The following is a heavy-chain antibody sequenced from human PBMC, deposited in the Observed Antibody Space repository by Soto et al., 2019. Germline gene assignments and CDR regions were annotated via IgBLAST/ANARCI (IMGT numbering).Heavy chain of an antibody. CDR2: INSKPDGGTT. V-gene: IGHV3-15*07. CDR1: GFTFSNAW. J-gene: IGHJ6*02. Sequence: PGXSLRLPGAASGFTFSNAWINWVLQAPRKGLECVGRINSKPDGGTTDYAAPVKGRFTISRDDSKNTLYLQMNSLKNEDTAVYYCTTDDGSYYYYGMDVWGQGTTVTVSS. CDR3: TTDDGSYYYYGMDV.